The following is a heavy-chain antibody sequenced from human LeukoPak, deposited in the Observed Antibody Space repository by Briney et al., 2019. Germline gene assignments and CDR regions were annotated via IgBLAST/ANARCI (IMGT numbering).Heavy chain of an antibody. CDR3: ARADYYDSSGYGGS. CDR1: GGSFSGFY. J-gene: IGHJ4*02. CDR2: INHSGGT. Sequence: SETLSLTCAVYGGSFSGFYWSWIRQPPGKGLEWVGEINHSGGTNYNPSLKSRVTISVDTSKDQFSLKLSSVTAADTAVYYCARADYYDSSGYGGSWGQGTLVTVSS. V-gene: IGHV4-34*01. D-gene: IGHD3-22*01.